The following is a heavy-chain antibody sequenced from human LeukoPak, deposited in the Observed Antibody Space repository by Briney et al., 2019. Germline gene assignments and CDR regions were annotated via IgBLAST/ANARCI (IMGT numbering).Heavy chain of an antibody. J-gene: IGHJ4*02. CDR2: ISGSGGST. CDR3: AKYKIAAAANRTIDY. Sequence: PGGSLRLSCAASGFTFSSYAMSWVRQAPGKGLGWVSGISGSGGSTYYADSVKGRFTISRDNFKNTLYLQMNSLRAEDTAVYYCAKYKIAAAANRTIDYWGQGTLVTVSS. D-gene: IGHD6-13*01. V-gene: IGHV3-23*01. CDR1: GFTFSSYA.